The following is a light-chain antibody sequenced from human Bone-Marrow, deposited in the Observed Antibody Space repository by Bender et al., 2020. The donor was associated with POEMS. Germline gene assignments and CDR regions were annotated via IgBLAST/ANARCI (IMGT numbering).Light chain of an antibody. CDR1: SRDVGGYEY. V-gene: IGLV2-8*01. J-gene: IGLJ1*01. CDR2: EVN. Sequence: QSALTQPPSASGSPGQSVTLSCTGTSRDVGGYEYVSWYQQHPGKAPKLIIYEVNKRPSGVPDRFSCSKSGNTASLTVSGLQADDEAEYYCNSYAGSDIVYVFGTGTKVTVL. CDR3: NSYAGSDIVYV.